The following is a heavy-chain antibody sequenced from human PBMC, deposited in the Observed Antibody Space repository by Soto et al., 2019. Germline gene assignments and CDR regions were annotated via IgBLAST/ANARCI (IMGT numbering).Heavy chain of an antibody. CDR2: INHSGST. CDR1: GGSFSGYY. Sequence: PSETLSLTCAVYGGSFSGYYWSWIRQPPGKGLEWIGEINHSGSTNYNPSLKSRVTISVDTSKNQFSLKLSSVTAADTAVHYCARYQRGYSGYGRSLDPWGQGTLVTVSS. D-gene: IGHD5-12*01. CDR3: ARYQRGYSGYGRSLDP. V-gene: IGHV4-34*01. J-gene: IGHJ5*02.